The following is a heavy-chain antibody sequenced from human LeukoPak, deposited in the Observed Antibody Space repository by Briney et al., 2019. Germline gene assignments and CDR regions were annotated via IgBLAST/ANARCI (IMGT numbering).Heavy chain of an antibody. CDR1: GFTFSTYG. CDR2: INHSGST. CDR3: ARLTPYDSSDY. V-gene: IGHV4-34*01. J-gene: IGHJ4*02. D-gene: IGHD3-22*01. Sequence: GSLRLSCAATGFTFSTYGMHWIRQPPGKGLEWIGEINHSGSTNYNPSLKSRVTISVDTSKNQFSLKLSSVTAADTAVYYCARLTPYDSSDYWGQGTLVTVSS.